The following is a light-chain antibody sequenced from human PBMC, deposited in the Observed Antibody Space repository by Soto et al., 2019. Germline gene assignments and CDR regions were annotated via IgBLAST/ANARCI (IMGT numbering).Light chain of an antibody. Sequence: DIPLTQSPSSLSASVGDSVNITCRASETTTNWLAWYQQKPGKAPKPLIYKTSTLEKGVPSRFRGSGSGTDFTLTITHLQPDDFETYYCQKYNTFWTFGQGAKVDIK. CDR3: QKYNTFWT. V-gene: IGKV1-5*03. CDR1: ETTTNW. CDR2: KTS. J-gene: IGKJ1*01.